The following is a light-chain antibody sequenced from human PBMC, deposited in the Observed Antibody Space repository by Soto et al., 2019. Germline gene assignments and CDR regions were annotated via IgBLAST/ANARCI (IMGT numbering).Light chain of an antibody. V-gene: IGLV2-8*01. CDR2: DVS. J-gene: IGLJ1*01. CDR3: SSYSDSNRSGV. Sequence: QSVLTQPPSASESPGQSVTISCTGTSSDVGGYNYVSWYQQHPGKAPKLMIYDVSERPSGVPDRFSGSKSGNTASLTVSGLQAEDEADYYCSSYSDSNRSGVFGTGTKLTVL. CDR1: SSDVGGYNY.